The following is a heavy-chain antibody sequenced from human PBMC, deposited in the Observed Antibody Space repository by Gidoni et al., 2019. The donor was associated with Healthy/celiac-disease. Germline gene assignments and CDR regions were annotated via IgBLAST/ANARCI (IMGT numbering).Heavy chain of an antibody. CDR2: IWFDGSYD. CDR3: ARDGRDGYNPSYYYYGLDV. J-gene: IGHJ6*02. CDR1: GFTFRRLG. V-gene: IGHV3-33*07. D-gene: IGHD5-12*01. Sequence: QMQLVESGGGVVQPGKSLRPSCAASGFTFRRLGMYWVRQAPGKGLGWVALIWFDGSYDLYGDSVKGRFTVSRDNSKNTLYLQMNSLRDEDTAVYYCARDGRDGYNPSYYYYGLDVWGQGTTVTVSS.